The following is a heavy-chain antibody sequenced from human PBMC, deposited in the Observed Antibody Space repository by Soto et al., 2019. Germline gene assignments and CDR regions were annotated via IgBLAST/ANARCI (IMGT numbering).Heavy chain of an antibody. Sequence: QVQLQESGPGLVKPSETLSLSCTVSGASITSYYWSWIRQSPGKRMEWIGYVHHSWGSTYNPSLQSRVAISLDTSKSQFSLKVTSVTATDTAVYYCARQGFGPLHGLVDVWGQGTTVTVSS. J-gene: IGHJ6*02. CDR1: GASITSYY. V-gene: IGHV4-59*08. CDR2: VHHSWGS. D-gene: IGHD3-10*01. CDR3: ARQGFGPLHGLVDV.